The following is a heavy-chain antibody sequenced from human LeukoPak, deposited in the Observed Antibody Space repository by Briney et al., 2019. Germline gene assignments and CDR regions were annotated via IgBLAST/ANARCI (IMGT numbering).Heavy chain of an antibody. Sequence: PGGSLRLSCVASGFTFRSYWMSWVRQAPGKGLEWVSYISSSGSNIYYADSVKGRFTISRDNAKNSLYLQMNSLRAEDTAVYYCAKDGPIAYQLPYYFDYWGQGTLVTVSS. CDR2: ISSSGSNI. J-gene: IGHJ4*02. D-gene: IGHD2-2*01. CDR1: GFTFRSYW. V-gene: IGHV3-48*03. CDR3: AKDGPIAYQLPYYFDY.